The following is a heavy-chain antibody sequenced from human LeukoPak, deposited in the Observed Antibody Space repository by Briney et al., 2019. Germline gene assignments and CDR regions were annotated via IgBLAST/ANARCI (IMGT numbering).Heavy chain of an antibody. J-gene: IGHJ3*02. CDR2: IRYDGSDE. D-gene: IGHD6-13*01. V-gene: IGHV3-30*02. CDR3: GKNRLGQQYADAFEI. CDR1: GFAFSNCD. Sequence: GGSLRLSCGAYGFAFSNCDMHWVRQAPGKGLEWVAFIRYDGSDEYYVDSVKGRFIISRDNSNNILYLQMNSLTADDTALYYCGKNRLGQQYADAFEIWGQGTMV.